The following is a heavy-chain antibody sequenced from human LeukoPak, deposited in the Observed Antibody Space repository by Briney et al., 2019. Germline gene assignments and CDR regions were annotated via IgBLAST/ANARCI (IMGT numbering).Heavy chain of an antibody. J-gene: IGHJ4*02. CDR1: GGSISSSTYY. Sequence: SETLSLTCTVSGGSISSSTYYWGWIRQPPGKGLEWIASIYYSGSTYYNPSLKSRVTISVDTSKNQFSLKLSSVTAADTAVYYCARHSETTVTTPFDYWGQGTLVTVSS. CDR2: IYYSGST. D-gene: IGHD4-17*01. CDR3: ARHSETTVTTPFDY. V-gene: IGHV4-39*01.